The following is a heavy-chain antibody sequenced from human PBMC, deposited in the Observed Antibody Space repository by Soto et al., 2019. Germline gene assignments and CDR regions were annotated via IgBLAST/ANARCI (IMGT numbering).Heavy chain of an antibody. J-gene: IGHJ6*02. V-gene: IGHV3-33*01. CDR1: GFTFSTFG. CDR3: ARGNYNNCYGMDV. CDR2: IWYDGSNK. Sequence: QMQLVESGGGVVQPARSLRLSCAASGFTFSTFGMHWVRRAPGRGLEWVAVIWYDGSNKYYADSVKGRFTVSRDNSKNTLYLQMNSLRAEDTAEYYCARGNYNNCYGMDVWGQGTTVTVSS. D-gene: IGHD4-4*01.